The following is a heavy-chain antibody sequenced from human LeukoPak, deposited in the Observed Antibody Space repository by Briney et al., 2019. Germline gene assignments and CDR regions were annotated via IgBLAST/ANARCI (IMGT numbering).Heavy chain of an antibody. CDR1: GFTFSNYE. Sequence: GGSLRLSCAASGFTFSNYEMNWVREAPGKGLEWVSYISISGSTIYYADSVKGRFTISRDNAKNSLYLQMNSLRAEDTAVYYCAREGVVVSAAVDYWGQGTLVTVSS. CDR3: AREGVVVSAAVDY. J-gene: IGHJ4*02. D-gene: IGHD2-2*01. CDR2: ISISGSTI. V-gene: IGHV3-48*03.